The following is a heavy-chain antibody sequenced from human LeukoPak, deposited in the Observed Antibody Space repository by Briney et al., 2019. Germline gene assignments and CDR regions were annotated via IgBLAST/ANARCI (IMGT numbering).Heavy chain of an antibody. Sequence: GGTLRLSCAASGVTFSSYGMSWVRQAPGKGLESVSAISGSGGSTTYEDSVKGRFTISRDNSKNTLYLQMNSLRAEDTAVYYCAKADSGSYYGLGDYFDYWGQGTLVTVSS. V-gene: IGHV3-23*01. CDR3: AKADSGSYYGLGDYFDY. CDR1: GVTFSSYG. D-gene: IGHD1-26*01. J-gene: IGHJ4*02. CDR2: ISGSGGST.